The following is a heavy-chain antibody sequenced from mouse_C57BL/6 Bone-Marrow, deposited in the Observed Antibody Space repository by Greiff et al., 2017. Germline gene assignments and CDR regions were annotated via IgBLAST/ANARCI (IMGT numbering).Heavy chain of an antibody. V-gene: IGHV5-16*01. CDR3: AREGAFCFDY. CDR2: INYDGSST. CDR1: GFTFSDYY. Sequence: EVKVVESEGGLVQPGSSMKLSCTASGFTFSDYYMAWVRQVPEKGLEWVANINYDGSSTYYLDSLKSRFIISSDNAKNILYLQMSSLKSEDTATYYCAREGAFCFDYWGQGTTLTVSS. J-gene: IGHJ2*01.